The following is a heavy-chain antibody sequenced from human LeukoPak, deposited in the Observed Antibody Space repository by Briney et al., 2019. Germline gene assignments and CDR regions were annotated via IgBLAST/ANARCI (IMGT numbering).Heavy chain of an antibody. Sequence: SETLALTCTVSGGSISSSSYYWGWIRQPPGKGLEWIGSIYYSGSTYYNPSLKSRVTISVDTSKNQFSLKLSSVTAADTAVYYCARLGLEAGTPFDYWGLGTLVTVSS. D-gene: IGHD1-1*01. CDR1: GGSISSSSYY. CDR2: IYYSGST. V-gene: IGHV4-39*07. CDR3: ARLGLEAGTPFDY. J-gene: IGHJ4*02.